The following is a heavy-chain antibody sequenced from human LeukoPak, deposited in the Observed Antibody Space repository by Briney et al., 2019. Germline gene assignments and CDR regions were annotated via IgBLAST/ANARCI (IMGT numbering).Heavy chain of an antibody. D-gene: IGHD5-18*01. CDR2: MNPNSGNT. CDR3: ARGYSYGYDFDY. J-gene: IGHJ4*02. V-gene: IGHV1-8*03. CDR1: GYTSTSYD. Sequence: ASVKVSCKASGYTSTSYDINWVRQATGQGLEWMGWMNPNSGNTGYAQKFQGRVTITRNTSISTAYMELSSLRSEDTVVYYCARGYSYGYDFDYWGQGTLVTVSS.